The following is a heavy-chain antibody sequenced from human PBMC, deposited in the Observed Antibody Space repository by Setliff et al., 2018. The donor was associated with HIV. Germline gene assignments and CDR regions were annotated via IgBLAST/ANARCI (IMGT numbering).Heavy chain of an antibody. CDR2: MYHSGSS. J-gene: IGHJ4*02. CDR3: ARLANGDIVATVDYFDY. Sequence: SETLSLTCAVSGYSISSGYYWGWIRQPPGKGLEWIGSMYHSGSSYYNPSLKSRVTISADTSRNQFSLKLNSVTAADTAVYYCARLANGDIVATVDYFDYWGQGTLVTVS. V-gene: IGHV4-38-2*01. D-gene: IGHD5-12*01. CDR1: GYSISSGYY.